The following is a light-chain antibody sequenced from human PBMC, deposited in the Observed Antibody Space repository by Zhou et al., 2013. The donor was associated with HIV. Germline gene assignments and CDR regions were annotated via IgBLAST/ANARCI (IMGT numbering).Light chain of an antibody. V-gene: IGKV3-11*01. Sequence: EIVMTQSPAMLSVSPGERATLSCRASQSVSNYLAWYQQKPGQAPRLLIYDAVNRATGIPGRFSGSGSGTDFTLTISSLDPEDFAVYYCQQRISWPITFGQGTRLEI. J-gene: IGKJ5*01. CDR2: DAV. CDR1: QSVSNY. CDR3: QQRISWPIT.